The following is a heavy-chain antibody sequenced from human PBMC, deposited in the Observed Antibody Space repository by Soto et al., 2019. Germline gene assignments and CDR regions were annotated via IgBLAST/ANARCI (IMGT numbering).Heavy chain of an antibody. CDR2: ISYDGSNK. D-gene: IGHD6-6*01. V-gene: IGHV3-30*04. Sequence: GGSLRLSCAASGFTFSSYAMHWVRQAPGKGLEWVAVISYDGSNKYYADSVKGRFTISRDNSKNTLYLQMNSLRAEDTAVYYCARDGGKYEYSSSYYFDYWGQGTLVTVSS. CDR1: GFTFSSYA. J-gene: IGHJ4*02. CDR3: ARDGGKYEYSSSYYFDY.